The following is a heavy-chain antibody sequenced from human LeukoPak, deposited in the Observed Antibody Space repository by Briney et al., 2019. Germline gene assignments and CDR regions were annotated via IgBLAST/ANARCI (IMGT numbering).Heavy chain of an antibody. CDR3: ARHVGYCSGGSCKTSYYYYYMDV. J-gene: IGHJ6*03. V-gene: IGHV4-34*01. CDR1: GGSFSGYY. D-gene: IGHD2-15*01. CDR2: INHSGST. Sequence: SETLSLTCAVYGGSFSGYYWSWIRQPPGKGLEWIGEINHSGSTNYNPSLKSRVTISVDTSKNQFSLKLSSVTAADTAVYYCARHVGYCSGGSCKTSYYYYYMDVWGKGTTVTISS.